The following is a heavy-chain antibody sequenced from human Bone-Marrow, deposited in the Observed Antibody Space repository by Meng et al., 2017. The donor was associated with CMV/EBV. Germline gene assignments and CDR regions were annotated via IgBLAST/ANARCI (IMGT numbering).Heavy chain of an antibody. V-gene: IGHV4-39*07. D-gene: IGHD6-6*01. CDR2: IYYSGST. CDR3: ARSLEYSSSLLAY. CDR1: GGSISSSSYY. Sequence: SETLSLTCTVSGGSISSSSYYWGWIRQPPGKGLEWIGSIYYSGSTYYNPSLKSRVAISVDTSKNQFSLKLSSVTAADTAMYYCARSLEYSSSLLAYWGQGKLVHVAS. J-gene: IGHJ4*02.